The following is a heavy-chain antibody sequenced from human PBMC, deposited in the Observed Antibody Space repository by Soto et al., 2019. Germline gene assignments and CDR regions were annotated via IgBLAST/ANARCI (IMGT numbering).Heavy chain of an antibody. D-gene: IGHD6-6*01. V-gene: IGHV1-8*01. J-gene: IGHJ4*02. CDR1: GYTFTSYD. CDR2: MNPNSGNT. CDR3: ARILVPGPKLIRARHRGYYFDY. Sequence: GASVKVSCKASGYTFTSYDINWVRQATGQGLEWMGWMNPNSGNTGYAQKFQGRVTMTRNTSISTAYMELSSLRSEDTAVYYCARILVPGPKLIRARHRGYYFDYWGQGTLVTVSS.